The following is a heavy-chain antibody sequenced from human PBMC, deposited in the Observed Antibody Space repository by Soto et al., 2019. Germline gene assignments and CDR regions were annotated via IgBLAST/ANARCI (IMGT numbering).Heavy chain of an antibody. Sequence: SETLSLTCTVSGGSVSSGSYHWGWIRQPPGKGLEWIGRIHKSGTTYYNASLRSRLSISIDTSKNQFSLKLSSVTAADTAVYYCARHPVYATGWQIDYWGQGALVTVSS. V-gene: IGHV4-39*01. CDR1: GGSVSSGSYH. CDR2: IHKSGTT. CDR3: ARHPVYATGWQIDY. J-gene: IGHJ4*02. D-gene: IGHD2-2*01.